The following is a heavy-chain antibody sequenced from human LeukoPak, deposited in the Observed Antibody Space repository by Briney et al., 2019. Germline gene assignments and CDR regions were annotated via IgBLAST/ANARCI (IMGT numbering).Heavy chain of an antibody. Sequence: SETLSLTCTVSGGSISSDSYYWGWIRQPPGKELEWIGNIFHRGATYYNPSLKSRVTISVDTSKNQFSLNLRSVTAADTAVYYCARGAHIRMAFDVWGQGTRVTVSS. CDR1: GGSISSDSYY. V-gene: IGHV4-39*07. CDR3: ARGAHIRMAFDV. J-gene: IGHJ3*01. D-gene: IGHD3-10*01. CDR2: IFHRGAT.